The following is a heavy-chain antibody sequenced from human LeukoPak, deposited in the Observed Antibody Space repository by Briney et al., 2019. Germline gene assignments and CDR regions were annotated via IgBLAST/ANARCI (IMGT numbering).Heavy chain of an antibody. D-gene: IGHD1-26*01. J-gene: IGHJ6*03. Sequence: GSSMKVSCKASGGTFSSYAISWVRQAPGQGLEWMGGIIPIFGTANYAQKFQGRVTITTDESTSTAYMELSSLRSEDTAVYYCARGGAAWAGFYYYYMDVWGKGTTVTVSS. CDR3: ARGGAAWAGFYYYYMDV. CDR2: IIPIFGTA. V-gene: IGHV1-69*05. CDR1: GGTFSSYA.